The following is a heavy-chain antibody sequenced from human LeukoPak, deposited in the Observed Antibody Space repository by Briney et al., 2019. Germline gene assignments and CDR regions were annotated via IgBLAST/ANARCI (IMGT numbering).Heavy chain of an antibody. Sequence: SETLSLTCTVSGGSISSYYWRWIRQPPGKGLEWIAYISYSGSTNYNPSLKGRFTISLDTSKNPFSLKMSSVAAAATAFYYFVGHVGGTTYNYWGQGTVVTVSS. J-gene: IGHJ4*02. CDR2: ISYSGST. CDR1: GGSISSYY. V-gene: IGHV4-59*08. D-gene: IGHD2-21*02. CDR3: VGHVGGTTYNY.